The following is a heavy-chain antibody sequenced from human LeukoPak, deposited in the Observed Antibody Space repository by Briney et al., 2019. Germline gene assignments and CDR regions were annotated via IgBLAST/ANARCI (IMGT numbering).Heavy chain of an antibody. D-gene: IGHD6-6*01. CDR2: ISGSGGST. J-gene: IGHJ6*03. V-gene: IGHV3-23*01. CDR1: GFTFCSYA. Sequence: GGSLRLSCAASGFTFCSYAMSWVRQAPGKGLEWVSAISGSGGSTYYAASVKGRFTISRDNSKNTLYLQMNSLRAEDTAVYYCAKNPSVLVRPYYYHKAVYGKGTAVTVSS. CDR3: AKNPSVLVRPYYYHKAV.